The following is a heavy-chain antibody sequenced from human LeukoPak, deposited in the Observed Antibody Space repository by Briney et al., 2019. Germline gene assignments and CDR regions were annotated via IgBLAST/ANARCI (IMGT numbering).Heavy chain of an antibody. Sequence: ASVKVSCKASGYTFTDYYIHWVRQAPGQGLEWMGWINPSTLGTMFAQKFQGRVTMTRDTSISTAYMELSSLRSDDPAVYYCARGVLLIVAGTAPNSYWGQGTLVTVSS. J-gene: IGHJ4*02. CDR1: GYTFTDYY. CDR3: ARGVLLIVAGTAPNSY. D-gene: IGHD6-19*01. CDR2: INPSTLGT. V-gene: IGHV1-2*02.